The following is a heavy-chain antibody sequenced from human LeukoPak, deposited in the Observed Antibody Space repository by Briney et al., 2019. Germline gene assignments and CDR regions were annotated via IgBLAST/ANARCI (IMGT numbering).Heavy chain of an antibody. V-gene: IGHV3-30*04. CDR3: ARGDTIPHYYYYYYMDV. D-gene: IGHD3-9*01. CDR1: GFTFSSYA. Sequence: GRSLRLSCAASGFTFSSYAMHWVRQAPGKGLEWVAVISYDGSNKYYADSVKGRFTISRDNSKNTLYLQMNSLRAEDTAVYYCARGDTIPHYYYYYYMDVWGKGTTVTVSS. J-gene: IGHJ6*03. CDR2: ISYDGSNK.